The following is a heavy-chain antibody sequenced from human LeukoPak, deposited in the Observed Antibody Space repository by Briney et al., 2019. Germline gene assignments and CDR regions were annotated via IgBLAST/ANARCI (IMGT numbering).Heavy chain of an antibody. Sequence: SETLSLTCSVSGXSISSSSYYWGWIRQPPGKGPELIGGIYYGGSTYYTPSLKRRLTISVDTSKNHFSLRLSSVTAADTAVYYCASGGGYCSGGSCYSGNWFDPWGQGTLVTVSA. CDR2: IYYGGST. CDR1: GXSISSSSYY. D-gene: IGHD2-15*01. J-gene: IGHJ5*02. V-gene: IGHV4-39*02. CDR3: ASGGGYCSGGSCYSGNWFDP.